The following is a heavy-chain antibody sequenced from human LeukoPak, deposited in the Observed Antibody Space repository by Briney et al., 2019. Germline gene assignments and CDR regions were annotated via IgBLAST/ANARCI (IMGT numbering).Heavy chain of an antibody. CDR2: IIPIFGTA. CDR1: GGTFSSYA. Sequence: SVKVSCKASGGTFSSYAISWVRQAPGQGLEWMGGIIPIFGTANYAQEFQGRVTITADESTSTAYIELSSLRSEDTAVYYCARDVCSGGSCYSWFDPWGQGTLVTVSS. J-gene: IGHJ5*02. V-gene: IGHV1-69*13. D-gene: IGHD2-15*01. CDR3: ARDVCSGGSCYSWFDP.